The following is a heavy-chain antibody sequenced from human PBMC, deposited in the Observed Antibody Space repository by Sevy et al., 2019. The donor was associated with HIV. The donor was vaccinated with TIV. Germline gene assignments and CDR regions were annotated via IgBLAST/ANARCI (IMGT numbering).Heavy chain of an antibody. D-gene: IGHD3-10*01. CDR3: ARDIATRGYYGSGRATDY. CDR2: ISSSSSTI. Sequence: GGSLRLSRAASGFTFSSYSMNWVRQAPGKGLEWVSYISSSSSTIYYADSVKGRFTISRDNAKNSLYLQMNSLRDEDTAVYYCARDIATRGYYGSGRATDYWGQGTLVTVSS. V-gene: IGHV3-48*02. CDR1: GFTFSSYS. J-gene: IGHJ4*02.